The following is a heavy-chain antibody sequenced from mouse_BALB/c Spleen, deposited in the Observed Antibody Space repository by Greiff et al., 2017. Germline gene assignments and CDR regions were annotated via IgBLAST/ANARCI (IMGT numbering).Heavy chain of an antibody. V-gene: IGHV5-6-5*01. D-gene: IGHD1-1*01. CDR1: GFTFSSYA. CDR3: AKFITTVVATRGYFDY. Sequence: EVQLQESGGGLVKPGGSLKLSCAASGFTFSSYAMSWVRQTPEKRLEWVASISSGGSTYYPDSVKGRFTISRDNARNILYLQMSSLRSEDTAMYYCAKFITTVVATRGYFDYWGQGTTLTVSS. CDR2: ISSGGST. J-gene: IGHJ2*01.